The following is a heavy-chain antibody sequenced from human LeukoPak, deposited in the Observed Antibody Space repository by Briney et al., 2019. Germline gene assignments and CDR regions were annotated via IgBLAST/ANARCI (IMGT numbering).Heavy chain of an antibody. CDR1: GYSFTSYW. CDR3: ARPRTSYGDYVRY. Sequence: GESLKISCKDSGYSFTSYWIGWVRQLPGKGLAWMGIIYPGDSDTRYSPSFQGQVTISADKSISTAYLQWSSLKASDTAMYYCARPRTSYGDYVRYWGQGTLVTVSS. J-gene: IGHJ4*02. D-gene: IGHD4-17*01. CDR2: IYPGDSDT. V-gene: IGHV5-51*01.